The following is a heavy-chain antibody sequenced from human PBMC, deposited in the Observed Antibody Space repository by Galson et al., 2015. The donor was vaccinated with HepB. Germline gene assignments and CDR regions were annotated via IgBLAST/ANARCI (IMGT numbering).Heavy chain of an antibody. V-gene: IGHV1-69*13. J-gene: IGHJ4*02. D-gene: IGHD3-22*01. CDR3: ATDYYDSSGYYYEKPYYFDY. CDR2: IIPIFGTA. Sequence: SVKVSCKASGGTFSSYAISWVRQAPGQGLEWMGGIIPIFGTANYAQKFQGRVTITADEATSTAYMELSSLRSEDTAVYYCATDYYDSSGYYYEKPYYFDYWGQGTLVTVSS. CDR1: GGTFSSYA.